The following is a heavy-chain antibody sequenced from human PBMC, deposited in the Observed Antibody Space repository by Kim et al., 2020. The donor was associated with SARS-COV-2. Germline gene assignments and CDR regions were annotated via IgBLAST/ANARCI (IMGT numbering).Heavy chain of an antibody. CDR2: IHTNTGNP. J-gene: IGHJ5*02. Sequence: YAMNWVRQAPGQGLEWMGWIHTNTGNPTYAQGFTGRFVFSLDTSVSTAYLQISSLKAEDTAVYYCARGIGYCSDGSCSGNWFDPWGQGTLAT. V-gene: IGHV7-4-1*02. CDR1: YA. D-gene: IGHD2-15*01. CDR3: ARGIGYCSDGSCSGNWFDP.